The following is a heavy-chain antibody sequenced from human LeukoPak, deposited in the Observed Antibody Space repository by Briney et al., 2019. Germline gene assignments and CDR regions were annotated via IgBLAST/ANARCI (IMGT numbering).Heavy chain of an antibody. V-gene: IGHV4-59*01. CDR2: IYYSGST. CDR1: GGSISSYY. CDR3: ARENAAAGTDYFDY. J-gene: IGHJ4*02. D-gene: IGHD6-13*01. Sequence: SETLSLTCTVSGGSISSYYWSWIRQPPGKGLEWIGYIYYSGSTNYNPSLKSRVTISVDTSKNQFSLKLSSVTAADTAVYYCARENAAAGTDYFDYWGQGTLVTVSS.